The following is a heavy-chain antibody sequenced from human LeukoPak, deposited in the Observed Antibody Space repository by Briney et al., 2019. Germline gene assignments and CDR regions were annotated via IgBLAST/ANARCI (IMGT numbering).Heavy chain of an antibody. D-gene: IGHD7-27*01. J-gene: IGHJ4*02. CDR1: GFTFKTYW. Sequence: GGSLRLSCVVSGFTFKTYWMAWVRQAPGKGLDWLANIKQNGEANQYEDSVMGRFTISRDNAENSLFLQMDSLRAEDTAVYYCARENWGTLDYWGQGALVTVSS. V-gene: IGHV3-7*01. CDR3: ARENWGTLDY. CDR2: IKQNGEAN.